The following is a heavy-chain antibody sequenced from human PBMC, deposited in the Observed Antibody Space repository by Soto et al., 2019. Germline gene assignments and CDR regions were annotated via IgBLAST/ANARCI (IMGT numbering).Heavy chain of an antibody. J-gene: IGHJ4*02. CDR2: MDPNSGNT. CDR3: ASGLFNIAASGTNY. D-gene: IGHD6-25*01. CDR1: AYTLPRYD. V-gene: IGHV1-8*01. Sequence: SSAKLFCKDSAYTLPRYDINWVRQATGQGRECMGWMDPNSGNTGYAQKFRGRVTMTRNTSITTAFMELSSLRSEDTAVYYCASGLFNIAASGTNYWGQGTLVTVSS.